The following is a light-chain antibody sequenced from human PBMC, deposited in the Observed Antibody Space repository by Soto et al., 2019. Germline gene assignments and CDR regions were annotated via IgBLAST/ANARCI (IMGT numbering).Light chain of an antibody. Sequence: QSALTQPPSVSGSPGQSVTISCTGTSSDVGSYNRVSWYQQPPDTAPKLMIYEVSHRPSGVPDRFSGSKSGNTASLTISGLQAEDEADYYCSSYTSSSTVIFGGGTKVTVL. J-gene: IGLJ2*01. CDR1: SSDVGSYNR. V-gene: IGLV2-18*02. CDR3: SSYTSSSTVI. CDR2: EVS.